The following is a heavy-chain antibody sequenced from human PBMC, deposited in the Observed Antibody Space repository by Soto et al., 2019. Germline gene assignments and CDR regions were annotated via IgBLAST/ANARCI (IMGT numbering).Heavy chain of an antibody. CDR3: ARVLSGYCSGGSCFGY. J-gene: IGHJ4*02. CDR2: ISAYNGNT. Sequence: GASVKVSCKTSGYTFTRYGISWVRQAPGQGLEWMGWISAYNGNTNYAQKLQGRVTMTTDTSTSTAYMELRSLRSDDTAVYYCARVLSGYCSGGSCFGYWGQGTLVTVSS. D-gene: IGHD2-15*01. CDR1: GYTFTRYG. V-gene: IGHV1-18*01.